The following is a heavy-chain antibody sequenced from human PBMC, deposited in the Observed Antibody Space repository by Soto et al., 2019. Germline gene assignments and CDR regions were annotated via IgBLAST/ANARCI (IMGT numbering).Heavy chain of an antibody. CDR1: GFTFGSYW. D-gene: IGHD6-13*01. V-gene: IGHV3-23*01. CDR2: ISGSGGST. CDR3: AKESIAAARTFDY. Sequence: GSLRLSCAASGFTFGSYWMSWVRQAPGRGLEWVSAISGSGGSTYYADSVKGRFTISRDNSKNTLYLQMNSLRAEDTAVYYCAKESIAAARTFDYWGQGTLVTVSS. J-gene: IGHJ4*02.